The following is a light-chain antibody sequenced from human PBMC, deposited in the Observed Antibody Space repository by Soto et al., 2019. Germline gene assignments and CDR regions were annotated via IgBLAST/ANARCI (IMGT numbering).Light chain of an antibody. CDR1: QSVSSN. CDR3: QQYNNWTPIA. CDR2: GAS. Sequence: LVMTQSPATLSVSPGERATLSCRASQSVSSNLAWYQQKPGQAPRLLIYGASTRATGIPARFSGSGSGTEFTLTISSLQSEDFALYYCQQYNNWTPIAFVQGTRLEIK. J-gene: IGKJ5*01. V-gene: IGKV3-15*01.